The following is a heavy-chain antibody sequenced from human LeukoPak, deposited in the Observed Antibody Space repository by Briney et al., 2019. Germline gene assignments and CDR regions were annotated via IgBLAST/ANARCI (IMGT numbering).Heavy chain of an antibody. CDR1: GGSFSGYY. CDR2: INHSGST. V-gene: IGHV4-34*01. CDR3: ARSYDILTGYYRRYYYGMDV. J-gene: IGHJ6*02. Sequence: SETLSLTCAVYGGSFSGYYWSWIRQPPGKGLEWIGEINHSGSTYYNPSLKSRVTISVDTSKNQFSLKLSSVTAADTAVYYCARSYDILTGYYRRYYYGMDVWGQGTTVTVSS. D-gene: IGHD3-9*01.